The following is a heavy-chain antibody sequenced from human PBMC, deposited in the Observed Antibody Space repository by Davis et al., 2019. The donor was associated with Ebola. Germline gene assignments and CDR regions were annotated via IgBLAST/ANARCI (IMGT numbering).Heavy chain of an antibody. V-gene: IGHV4-59*08. J-gene: IGHJ6*02. D-gene: IGHD3-3*01. CDR3: ARQPGVVNEDQTYYYYYGMDV. CDR2: IYYSGST. Sequence: SETLSLTCTVSGGSISSYYWSWIRQPPGKGLEWIGYIYYSGSTNYNPSLKSRVTISVDTSKNQFSLKLSSVTAADTAVYYCARQPGVVNEDQTYYYYYGMDVWGQGTTVTVSS. CDR1: GGSISSYY.